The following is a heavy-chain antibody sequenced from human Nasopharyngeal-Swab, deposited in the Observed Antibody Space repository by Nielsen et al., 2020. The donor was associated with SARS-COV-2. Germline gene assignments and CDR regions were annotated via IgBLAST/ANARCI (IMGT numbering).Heavy chain of an antibody. CDR2: LIPIGSTT. J-gene: IGHJ4*02. D-gene: IGHD6-13*01. Sequence: SLKFPCQAPDFTFGGTGRTWAPKTQGKGLLWVPRLIPIGSTTDYAYSVEGRFTISRDNAKNTLFLQMNSLRAEDTAVYYCARVYYASSSTGDLDYWGQGTLVTVSS. CDR1: DFTFGGTG. CDR3: ARVYYASSSTGDLDY. V-gene: IGHV3-74*01.